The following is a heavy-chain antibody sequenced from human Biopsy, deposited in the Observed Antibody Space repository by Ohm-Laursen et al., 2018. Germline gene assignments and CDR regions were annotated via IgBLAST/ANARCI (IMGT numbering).Heavy chain of an antibody. J-gene: IGHJ1*01. V-gene: IGHV4-61*01. Sequence: SQTLSFTCSVSGGSVGSGTFHWGWIRQPPGKGLEWIGHVYYTGNTNYNPSLKSRVTISMDMSKNQFSLRLSSVTAADTAVYYCVRQGGYFQNWGPGSQVAVSS. CDR1: GGSVGSGTFH. CDR2: VYYTGNT. D-gene: IGHD5-12*01. CDR3: VRQGGYFQN.